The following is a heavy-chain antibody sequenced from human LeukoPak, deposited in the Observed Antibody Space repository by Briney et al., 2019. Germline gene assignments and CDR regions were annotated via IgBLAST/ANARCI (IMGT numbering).Heavy chain of an antibody. V-gene: IGHV1-2*06. Sequence: GASVKVSCKASGYTFTGYYMHWVRQAPGQGLEWMGRINPNSGGTNYAQKFQGRVTMTRDTSISTAYMELSRLRSDDTAVYYCAREYGYSSGWYFYWGQGTLVTVPS. J-gene: IGHJ4*02. CDR1: GYTFTGYY. CDR3: AREYGYSSGWYFY. D-gene: IGHD6-19*01. CDR2: INPNSGGT.